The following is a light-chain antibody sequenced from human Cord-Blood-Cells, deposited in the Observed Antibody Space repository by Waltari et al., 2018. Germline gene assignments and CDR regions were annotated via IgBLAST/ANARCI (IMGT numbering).Light chain of an antibody. CDR1: SSDVGSYNL. CDR3: CSYAGSSTWV. CDR2: EGS. V-gene: IGLV2-23*01. Sequence: QSALTQPASVSGSPGQSITISCTGTSSDVGSYNLVSWNQQHPGKAPKLMIYEGSKRPSGVSNRYSGSKSGNAASLTISGLQAEDEADYDCCSYAGSSTWVFGGGTKLTVL. J-gene: IGLJ3*02.